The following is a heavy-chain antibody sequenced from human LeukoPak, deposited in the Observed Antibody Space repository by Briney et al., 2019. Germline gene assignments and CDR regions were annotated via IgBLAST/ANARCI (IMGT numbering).Heavy chain of an antibody. CDR1: GGSISSYY. CDR3: ARGRTVRGVIKFYYYMDV. J-gene: IGHJ6*03. CDR2: IYTSGST. D-gene: IGHD3-10*01. Sequence: SETLSLTCTVSGGSISSYYWSWIRQPAGKGLEWIGRIYTSGSTNYNPSLKSRVTISVDTSKKQFSLRLSSVTAADTAVYYCARGRTVRGVIKFYYYMDVWGKGTTVTVSS. V-gene: IGHV4-4*07.